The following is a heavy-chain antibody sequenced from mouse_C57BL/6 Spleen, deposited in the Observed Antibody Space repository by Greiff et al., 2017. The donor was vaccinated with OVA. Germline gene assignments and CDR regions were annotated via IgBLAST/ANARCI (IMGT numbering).Heavy chain of an antibody. CDR2: IDPNSGGT. CDR3: ERSAGYYDYDGDFDD. Sequence: QVQLQQPGAELVKPGASVKLSCKASGYTFTSYWMHWVKQRPGRGLEWIGRIDPNSGGTKYNEKFKSKAPLTVDKPSSTAYMQLSRLTSEDAAVYYCERSAGYYDYDGDFDDWGKGTTLTVSS. V-gene: IGHV1-72*01. J-gene: IGHJ2*01. CDR1: GYTFTSYW. D-gene: IGHD2-4*01.